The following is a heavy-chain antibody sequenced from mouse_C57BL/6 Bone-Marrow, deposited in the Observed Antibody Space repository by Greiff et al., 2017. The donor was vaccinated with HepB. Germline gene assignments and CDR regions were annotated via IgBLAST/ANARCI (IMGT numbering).Heavy chain of an antibody. CDR3: ASGFKETNP. CDR2: IDPSDSYT. Sequence: VQLQQPGAELVKPGASLKLSCKASGYTFTSYWMQWVKQRPGQGLEWIGEIDPSDSYTNYNQKFKGKATLTVDTSSSTAYMQLSSLTSEDSAVYYCASGFKETNPWGQGTTLTVSS. CDR1: GYTFTSYW. J-gene: IGHJ2*01. D-gene: IGHD1-3*01. V-gene: IGHV1-50*01.